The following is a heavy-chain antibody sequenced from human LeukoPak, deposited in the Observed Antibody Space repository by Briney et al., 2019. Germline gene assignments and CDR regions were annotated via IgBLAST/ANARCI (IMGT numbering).Heavy chain of an antibody. CDR1: GFIFSGPW. Sequence: GGSLRLSCTASGFIFSGPWMHWVRQAPGKGLVWVSRIKGDGSVTVYADSVKGRFTISRDNAKNTLYLQMNSLRVEDTAVYYCARSDWFDPWGQGTLVTVSS. D-gene: IGHD3-3*01. J-gene: IGHJ5*02. CDR3: ARSDWFDP. CDR2: IKGDGSVT. V-gene: IGHV3-74*01.